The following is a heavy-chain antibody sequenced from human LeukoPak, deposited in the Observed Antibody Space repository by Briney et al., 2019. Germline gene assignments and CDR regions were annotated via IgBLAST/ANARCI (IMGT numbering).Heavy chain of an antibody. Sequence: ASVKVSCKTSGYTFTGYYIQWVRQAPGQGLEWRGWINPNSGGASYVQKFQGRVTMTSDTSISTAYMELSRLRSDDTAVYYCARFGAPQWSGAPLGINAFDFWGQGTMVTVSS. D-gene: IGHD3-10*01. CDR3: ARFGAPQWSGAPLGINAFDF. V-gene: IGHV1-2*02. J-gene: IGHJ3*01. CDR2: INPNSGGA. CDR1: GYTFTGYY.